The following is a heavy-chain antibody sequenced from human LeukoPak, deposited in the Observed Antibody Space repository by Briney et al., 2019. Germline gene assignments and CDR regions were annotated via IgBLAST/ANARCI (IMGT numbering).Heavy chain of an antibody. V-gene: IGHV3-48*04. J-gene: IGHJ3*02. Sequence: GGSLRLSCAASGFTFSSYSMNWVRQAPGKGLEWVSYISSSSTIYYADSVKGRFTISRDNVKNSLYLQMNSLRAEDTAVYYSARGIRYFDIWGQGTMVTVSS. CDR3: ARGIRYFDI. CDR1: GFTFSSYS. CDR2: ISSSSTI. D-gene: IGHD3-9*01.